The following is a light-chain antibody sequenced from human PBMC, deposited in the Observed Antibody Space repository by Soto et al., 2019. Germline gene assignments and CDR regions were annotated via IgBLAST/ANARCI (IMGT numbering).Light chain of an antibody. CDR1: QPINNW. CDR3: QQYDSLWT. V-gene: IGKV1-5*01. CDR2: DAS. J-gene: IGKJ1*01. Sequence: DIQMTQSPSTLSASVGDRVTISCRASQPINNWLAWYQQNPGEAPRLLIYDASHLESGVPSRFSGRGSETEFTLTINGLRPDDFATYYCQQYDSLWTFGQGTTVAVK.